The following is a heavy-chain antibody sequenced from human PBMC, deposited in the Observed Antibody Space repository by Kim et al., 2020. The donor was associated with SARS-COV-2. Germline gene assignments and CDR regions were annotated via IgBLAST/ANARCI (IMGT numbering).Heavy chain of an antibody. CDR1: GFTFSDYY. Sequence: GGSLRLSCAASGFTFSDYYMSWIRQAPGKGLEWVSYISSSSSYTNYADSVKGRFTISRDNAKNSLYLQMNSLRAEDTAVYYCARERWAAAVPFDYWGQGTLVTVSS. CDR3: ARERWAAAVPFDY. J-gene: IGHJ4*02. V-gene: IGHV3-11*06. CDR2: ISSSSSYT. D-gene: IGHD6-13*01.